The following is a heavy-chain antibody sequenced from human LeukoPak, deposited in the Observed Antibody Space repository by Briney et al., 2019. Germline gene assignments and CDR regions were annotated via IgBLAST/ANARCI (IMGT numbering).Heavy chain of an antibody. J-gene: IGHJ4*02. CDR1: GFTFSSYA. D-gene: IGHD3-3*01. CDR2: ISYDGSNK. V-gene: IGHV3-30-3*01. CDR3: AKGTTAIFGVADY. Sequence: GGSLRLSCAASGFTFSSYAMHWVRQAPGKGLEWVAVISYDGSNKYYADSVKGRFTISRDDSKNTLYLLMNSLRAEDAALYYCAKGTTAIFGVADYWGQGTLVTVSS.